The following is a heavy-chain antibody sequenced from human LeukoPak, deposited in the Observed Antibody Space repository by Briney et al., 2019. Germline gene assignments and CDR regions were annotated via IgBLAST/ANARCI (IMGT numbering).Heavy chain of an antibody. V-gene: IGHV1-2*06. CDR1: GYTFTGYY. D-gene: IGHD3-16*01. Sequence: ASVKVSCKASGYTFTGYYMHWVRQAPEQGLEWMGRINPNSGGTNYAQKFQGRVTMTRDTSISTAYMELSRLRSDDTAVYYCARAEFVGLRLGEFPLWGQGTLVTVSS. CDR3: ARAEFVGLRLGEFPL. J-gene: IGHJ4*02. CDR2: INPNSGGT.